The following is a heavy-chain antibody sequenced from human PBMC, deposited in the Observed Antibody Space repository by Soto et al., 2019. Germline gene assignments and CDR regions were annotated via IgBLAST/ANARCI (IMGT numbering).Heavy chain of an antibody. CDR2: IVVGSGNT. V-gene: IGHV1-58*01. CDR3: AAVSAQLAEIDYYYYCMDF. CDR1: GFTFTSSA. J-gene: IGHJ6*02. D-gene: IGHD6-6*01. Sequence: QMQLVQSGPEVKKPGTSVKVSCKASGFTFTSSAVQWVRQARGQRLEWIGWIVVGSGNTNYAQKFQERVTITRDMSTSTAYMGVSSLSSEDTAVNYGAAVSAQLAEIDYYYYCMDFWGQGTTVTFS.